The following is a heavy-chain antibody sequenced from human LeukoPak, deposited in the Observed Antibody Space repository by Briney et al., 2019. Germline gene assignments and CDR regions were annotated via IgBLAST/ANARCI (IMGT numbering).Heavy chain of an antibody. D-gene: IGHD4-17*01. V-gene: IGHV1-18*01. CDR1: GYTFTSYG. Sequence: ASVKVSCKASGYTFTSYGISWVRQAPGQGLEWMGWISAYNGNTNYAQKLQGRVTMTTDTSTSTAYMELRSLRSDDTAVYYCAGGRDGDYVNWYDPWGQGILVTVSS. J-gene: IGHJ5*02. CDR3: AGGRDGDYVNWYDP. CDR2: ISAYNGNT.